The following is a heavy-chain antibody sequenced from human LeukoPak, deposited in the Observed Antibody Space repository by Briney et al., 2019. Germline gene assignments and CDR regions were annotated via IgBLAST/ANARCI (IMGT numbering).Heavy chain of an antibody. Sequence: SVKVSCKASGGTFSSYAISWVRQAPRQGLEWMGRIIPIFGTANYAQKFQGRVTITADKSTSTAYMELSSLRSEDTAVYYCARERRSGSYYSLADYWGQGTLVTVSS. CDR2: IIPIFGTA. CDR1: GGTFSSYA. V-gene: IGHV1-69*06. CDR3: ARERRSGSYYSLADY. D-gene: IGHD1-26*01. J-gene: IGHJ4*02.